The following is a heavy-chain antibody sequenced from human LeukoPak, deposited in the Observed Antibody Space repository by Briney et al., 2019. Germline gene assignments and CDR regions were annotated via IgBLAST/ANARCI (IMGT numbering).Heavy chain of an antibody. D-gene: IGHD4-17*01. CDR1: GGSFSGYY. V-gene: IGHV4-34*01. CDR2: INHSGST. Sequence: SESLSLTCAVYGGSFSGYYWSWIRQPPGRGREWIGEINHSGSTNHNTPLKSRVAISGHTSKQQFSLKLSSETAPDTAVQYIARAADYVGFDYWGQRNPVTVSS. CDR3: ARAADYVGFDY. J-gene: IGHJ4*02.